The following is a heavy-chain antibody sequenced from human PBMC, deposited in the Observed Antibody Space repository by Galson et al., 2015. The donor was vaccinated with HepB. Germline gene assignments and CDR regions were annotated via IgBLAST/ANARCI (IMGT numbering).Heavy chain of an antibody. CDR3: SNEPRLLDY. D-gene: IGHD1-14*01. CDR1: GFTFSGSY. V-gene: IGHV3-11*03. Sequence: SLRLSCAASGFTFSGSYMSWIRRAPGKGLECISYISNSGDVTKYADSVKGRFTISRDNAKNSLYLQMNSLRADDTAVYYCSNEPRLLDYWGQGTLVTVSS. CDR2: ISNSGDVT. J-gene: IGHJ4*02.